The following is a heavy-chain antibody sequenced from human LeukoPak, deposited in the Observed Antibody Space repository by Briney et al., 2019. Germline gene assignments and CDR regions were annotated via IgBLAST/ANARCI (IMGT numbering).Heavy chain of an antibody. CDR2: ISSGSSTI. V-gene: IGHV3-48*02. CDR1: GFTFSRYN. J-gene: IGHJ4*02. D-gene: IGHD3-22*01. CDR3: AGDSSGYY. Sequence: PGGSLRLSCAASGFTFSRYNMKWVRQAPGKGLEWVSYISSGSSTIYYADSVRGRFTISRDNAKNSLYLQMNSLRDEDTAVYYCAGDSSGYYWGQGTLVTVSS.